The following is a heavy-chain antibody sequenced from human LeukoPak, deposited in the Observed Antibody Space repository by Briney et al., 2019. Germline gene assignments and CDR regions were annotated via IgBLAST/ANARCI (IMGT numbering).Heavy chain of an antibody. D-gene: IGHD3-16*01. Sequence: SETLSLTCTVSGASVTSYYWNWIRQPPGKGLEWIGYILYSGTTNYNPSLNSRVTMSLDTSKNQFSLELGSVTAADTAVYYCARRIIARGLGQENWFDPWGQGILVTVSS. CDR3: ARRIIARGLGQENWFDP. CDR2: ILYSGTT. V-gene: IGHV4-59*02. J-gene: IGHJ5*02. CDR1: GASVTSYY.